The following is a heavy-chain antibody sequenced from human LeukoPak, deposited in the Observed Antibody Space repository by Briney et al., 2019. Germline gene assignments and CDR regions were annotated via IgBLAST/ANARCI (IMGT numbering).Heavy chain of an antibody. CDR3: AREGLGGDFNLYYFDY. J-gene: IGHJ4*02. D-gene: IGHD2-21*02. CDR2: ISSNGGST. V-gene: IGHV3-64*01. Sequence: GGSLRLSCAASGLTFSSYAMHWVRQAPGKGLEYVSAISSNGGSTYYANSVKGRFTISRDNSKNTLYLQMGSLRAEDMAVYYCAREGLGGDFNLYYFDYWGQGTLVTGSS. CDR1: GLTFSSYA.